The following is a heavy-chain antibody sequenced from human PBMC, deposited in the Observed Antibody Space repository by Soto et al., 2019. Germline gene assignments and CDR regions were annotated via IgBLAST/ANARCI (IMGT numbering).Heavy chain of an antibody. Sequence: VQMVESGGGLVRPGMALRLSCVTSGFKFDDFAMHWVREGQGKGLEWVAGINWNSGDKDYGESAKGRFVISRDNGKRSLDLQMNSLRPEDTAVYYCARGRGPMNRGYFYSWGRGTLVTVSP. CDR1: GFKFDDFA. CDR2: INWNSGDK. V-gene: IGHV3-9*01. J-gene: IGHJ4*02. CDR3: ARGRGPMNRGYFYS. D-gene: IGHD3-10*01.